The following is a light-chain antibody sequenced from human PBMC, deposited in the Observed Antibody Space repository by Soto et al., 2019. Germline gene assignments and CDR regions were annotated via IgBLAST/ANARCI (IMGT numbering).Light chain of an antibody. J-gene: IGKJ5*01. CDR2: GAS. CDR3: QQYNNWLIT. V-gene: IGKV3-15*01. Sequence: EIVMTQSPATLSVSPGERATLSCRASQSVSSNLAWYQQKPGQAPRLLIYGASTRANGIPARFSGSGSGTEFPLTISSLQSEDFAVYYCQQYNNWLITFGQGTRLEIK. CDR1: QSVSSN.